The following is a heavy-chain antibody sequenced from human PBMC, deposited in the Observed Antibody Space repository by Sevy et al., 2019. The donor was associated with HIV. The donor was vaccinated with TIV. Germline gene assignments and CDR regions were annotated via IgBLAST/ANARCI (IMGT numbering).Heavy chain of an antibody. CDR3: ARWGYTYDSSGYYG. V-gene: IGHV3-64*02. J-gene: IGHJ4*02. CDR1: GFTFSNFA. D-gene: IGHD3-22*01. CDR2: ITSNGSST. Sequence: GGSLRLSCAASGFTFSNFAMHWVRQAPGKGLEYVSAITSNGSSTYYTDSVKGRFTISRDNSKNTLYLQMDSLRVEDMAVYYCARWGYTYDSSGYYGWGQGTRVTVSS.